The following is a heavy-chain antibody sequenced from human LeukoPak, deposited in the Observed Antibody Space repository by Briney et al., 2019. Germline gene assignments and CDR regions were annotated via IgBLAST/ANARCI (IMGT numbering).Heavy chain of an antibody. Sequence: SETLSLTCTVSGGSISSYYWSWIRQPPGKGLEWIGYIYYSGSTNYNPSLKSRVTISVDTSKNQFSLKLSSVTAADTAVYYCARYDGGSFDYWGQGTLVTVSS. CDR3: ARYDGGSFDY. CDR1: GGSISSYY. J-gene: IGHJ4*02. V-gene: IGHV4-59*08. D-gene: IGHD4-23*01. CDR2: IYYSGST.